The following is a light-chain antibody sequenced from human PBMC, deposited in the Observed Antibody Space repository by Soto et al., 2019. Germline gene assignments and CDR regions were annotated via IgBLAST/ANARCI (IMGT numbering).Light chain of an antibody. CDR3: QQYGSSPLT. CDR2: GAS. J-gene: IGKJ2*01. CDR1: QSVSKNF. V-gene: IGKV3-20*01. Sequence: EIVLTQSPGTLSLSPGERGTLSCRASQSVSKNFLAWYQQKPGQAPRLLIYGASSRATGIPDRFSGSGSETDFTLTISRLEPEDFAVYYCQQYGSSPLTFGQGTRLEIK.